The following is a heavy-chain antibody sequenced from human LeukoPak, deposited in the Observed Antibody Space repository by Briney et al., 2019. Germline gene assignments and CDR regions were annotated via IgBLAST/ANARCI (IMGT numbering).Heavy chain of an antibody. CDR1: GFTFSSYS. Sequence: GGSLRLSCAASGFTFSSYSMNWVRQAPGKGLEWVSSISSSSSYIYYADSVKGRFTISGDNAKNSLYLQMNSLRAEDTAVYYYAPDCTNGVCGDWGQGTLVTVSS. J-gene: IGHJ4*02. V-gene: IGHV3-21*01. D-gene: IGHD2-8*01. CDR3: APDCTNGVCGD. CDR2: ISSSSSYI.